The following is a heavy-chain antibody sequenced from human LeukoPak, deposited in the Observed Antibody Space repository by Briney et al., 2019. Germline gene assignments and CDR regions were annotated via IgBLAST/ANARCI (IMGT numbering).Heavy chain of an antibody. CDR2: VKSKADGGAT. CDR3: ASEGFIRSALFDY. J-gene: IGHJ4*02. Sequence: GGSLRLSCAASGLSFNNAWMSWVRQAPGKGLEWVGRVKSKADGGATDYAAPVKGRVTISRDDSKATVYLELNSLNTEDTAVYYCASEGFIRSALFDYWGQGTLVTVSS. CDR1: GLSFNNAW. D-gene: IGHD3-16*01. V-gene: IGHV3-15*01.